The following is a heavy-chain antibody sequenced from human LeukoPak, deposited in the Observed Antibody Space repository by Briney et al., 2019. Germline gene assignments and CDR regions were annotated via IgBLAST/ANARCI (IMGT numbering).Heavy chain of an antibody. CDR2: VNYSGST. D-gene: IGHD5/OR15-5a*01. CDR1: GGSFSGHY. J-gene: IGHJ4*02. CDR3: ATNPPATVSTIADPS. V-gene: IGHV4-34*01. Sequence: SETLSLTCAVYGGSFSGHYWSWIRQPPGKGLEWIGEVNYSGSTNYNPSLKNRITISVDTSKNQFSLKLTSVTAADTAVYYCATNPPATVSTIADPSWGQGTLVTVSS.